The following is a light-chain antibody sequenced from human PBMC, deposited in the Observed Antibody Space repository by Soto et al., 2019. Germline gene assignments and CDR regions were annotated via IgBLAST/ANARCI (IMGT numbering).Light chain of an antibody. CDR2: DVS. J-gene: IGLJ2*01. CDR3: SSYTSSSTPVV. CDR1: SSDVSGYNY. Sequence: QSALTQPASVSGSPGQSITISCTGTSSDVSGYNYVSWYQQHPGKAPKLMIYDVSNRPSGVSNRFSGSKSGNTASLTITGLQAEDEADYYCSSYTSSSTPVVFGGGTKPSVL. V-gene: IGLV2-14*01.